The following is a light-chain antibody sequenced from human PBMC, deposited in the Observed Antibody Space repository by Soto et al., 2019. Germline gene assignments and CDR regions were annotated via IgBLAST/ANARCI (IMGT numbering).Light chain of an antibody. CDR3: QQYDSSPPT. CDR2: GAS. CDR1: QSVDSSY. V-gene: IGKV3-20*01. Sequence: EIVWTQSPGALSLSPGERATLSCRASQSVDSSYLAWYHQRPGQAPRLLIYGASDRATGIPDRFSGSGSGTDFTLTISSLEPEDFAVYFCQQYDSSPPTFGQGTKVDIK. J-gene: IGKJ1*01.